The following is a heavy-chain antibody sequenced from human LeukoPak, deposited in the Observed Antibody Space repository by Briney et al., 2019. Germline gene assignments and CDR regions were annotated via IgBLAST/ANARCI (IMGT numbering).Heavy chain of an antibody. D-gene: IGHD3-10*01. V-gene: IGHV3-43*02. CDR2: ISGDGGTT. J-gene: IGHJ4*02. CDR1: GLNFDEYA. Sequence: GGSLRLSCAASGLNFDEYAMYWVRQAPGKGLEWVSLISGDGGTTSYADSVKGRFTISRDDAKNSLYLQMNSLRVEDTAVYYCARAPSSRGADEYWGQGTLVTVSS. CDR3: ARAPSSRGADEY.